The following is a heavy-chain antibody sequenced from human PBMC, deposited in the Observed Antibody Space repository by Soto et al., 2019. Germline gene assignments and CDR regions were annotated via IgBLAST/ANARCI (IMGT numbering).Heavy chain of an antibody. V-gene: IGHV6-1*01. Sequence: SQTLSLTCAISGDSVSSNSAAWNWIRQSPSRGLEWLGRTYYRSKWYNDYAVSVKSRITINPDTSKNQFSLQLNSVTPEDTAVYYCARGLYYDYVWGSYRLNWFDPWGQGXLVTVYS. CDR3: ARGLYYDYVWGSYRLNWFDP. D-gene: IGHD3-16*02. CDR1: GDSVSSNSAA. CDR2: TYYRSKWYN. J-gene: IGHJ5*02.